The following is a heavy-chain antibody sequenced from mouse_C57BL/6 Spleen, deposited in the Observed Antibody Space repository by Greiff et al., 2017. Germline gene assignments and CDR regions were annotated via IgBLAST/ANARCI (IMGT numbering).Heavy chain of an antibody. CDR1: GYSITSGYY. V-gene: IGHV3-6*01. CDR3: ARAPSKGHFDY. CDR2: ISYDGSN. D-gene: IGHD2-10*02. J-gene: IGHJ2*01. Sequence: EVQLQQSGPGLVKPSQSLSLTCSVTGYSITSGYYWNWIRQFPGNKLEWMGYISYDGSNNYNPSLKNRISITRDTSKNQFFLKLNSVTTEDTATYYCARAPSKGHFDYWGQGTTLTVSS.